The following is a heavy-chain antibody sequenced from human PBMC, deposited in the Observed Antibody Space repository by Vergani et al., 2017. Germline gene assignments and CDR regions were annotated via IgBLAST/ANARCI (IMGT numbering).Heavy chain of an antibody. Sequence: QVQLVQSGAEVKKPGSSVKVSCKASGGTFSSYAISWMRQAPGQGLEWMGGIIHIFGTANYAQKFQGRVTITADESTSTAYMELSSLGSEDTAVYYCAREWAAYYYDSSGYRYNWFDPWGQGTLVTVSS. D-gene: IGHD3-22*01. CDR1: GGTFSSYA. J-gene: IGHJ5*02. V-gene: IGHV1-69*01. CDR3: AREWAAYYYDSSGYRYNWFDP. CDR2: IIHIFGTA.